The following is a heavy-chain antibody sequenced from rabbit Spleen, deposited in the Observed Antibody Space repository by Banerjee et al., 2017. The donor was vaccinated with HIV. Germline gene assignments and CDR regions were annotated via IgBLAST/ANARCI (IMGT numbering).Heavy chain of an antibody. CDR2: INTGTGGT. CDR1: GFTISSGYD. D-gene: IGHD2-1*01. Sequence: EQLEESGGGLVKPEGSLTLTCKASGFTISSGYDMSWVRQAPGKGLEWIGYINTGTGGTAYANWAKGRFTISSTSTTVNLQMTSLTAADTATYFCARLNGVVGIPYELWGPGTLVTVS. J-gene: IGHJ4*01. CDR3: ARLNGVVGIPYEL. V-gene: IGHV1S45*01.